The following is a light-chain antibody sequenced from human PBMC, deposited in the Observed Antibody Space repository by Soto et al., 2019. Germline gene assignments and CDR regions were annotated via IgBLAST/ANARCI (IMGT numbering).Light chain of an antibody. Sequence: DIKMTQSPSTLSASVGDRVTITCRASQSISSWLAWYQQKPEKAPKLLSYKASSLESGVPSRFSGSGAGREFTLTIRSLHPDDLATYYCQQYNSESRQFGQGTKVEIK. CDR2: KAS. CDR3: QQYNSESRQ. J-gene: IGKJ1*01. V-gene: IGKV1-5*03. CDR1: QSISSW.